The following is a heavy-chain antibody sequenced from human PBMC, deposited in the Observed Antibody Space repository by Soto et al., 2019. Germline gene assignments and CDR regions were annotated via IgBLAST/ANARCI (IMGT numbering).Heavy chain of an antibody. Sequence: ESGGGLVQPGGSLRLSCAASGFTFSSYSMNWVSQAPGKGLEWVSYISSWSTTIYYADSVKGRFTISRDNAKNSLYLQMNILRAEDTAVYYCARAVAAGDYWGQGTLVTVSS. J-gene: IGHJ4*02. CDR2: ISSWSTTI. V-gene: IGHV3-48*01. CDR1: GFTFSSYS. D-gene: IGHD3-10*01. CDR3: ARAVAAGDY.